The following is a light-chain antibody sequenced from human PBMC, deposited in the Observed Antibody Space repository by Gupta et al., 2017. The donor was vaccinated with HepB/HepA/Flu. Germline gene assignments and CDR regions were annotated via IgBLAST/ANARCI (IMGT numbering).Light chain of an antibody. J-gene: IGKJ1*01. CDR3: QQENSFPRT. CDR1: QGISSW. V-gene: IGKV1-12*01. CDR2: AAS. Sequence: DIQITQSPSSVSASVGDRVTIPCRASQGISSWLAWYQQKPGKAPKLLIFAASRVKSGVPSRFSGSGSGTDFTLTISSRQPEDFATYYCQQENSFPRTFGQGTKVEIK.